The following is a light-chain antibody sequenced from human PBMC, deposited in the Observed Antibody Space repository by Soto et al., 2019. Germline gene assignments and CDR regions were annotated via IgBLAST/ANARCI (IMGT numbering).Light chain of an antibody. CDR1: SSDIGAYNY. CDR2: EVS. J-gene: IGLJ3*02. V-gene: IGLV2-8*01. CDR3: SAYAGSNDLWV. Sequence: QYALTQPPSASGYPGQSVTISCTGTSSDIGAYNYVSWYQQHPGKAPKLMIHEVSKRPSGVPDRFSGSKSGNTASLTVSGLQAEDEADYYCSAYAGSNDLWVFGGGTKLTVL.